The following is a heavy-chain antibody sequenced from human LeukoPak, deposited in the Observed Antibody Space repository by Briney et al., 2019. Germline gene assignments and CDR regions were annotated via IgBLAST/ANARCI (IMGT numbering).Heavy chain of an antibody. Sequence: GGSLRLSCAASGFTFSSYGIHWVRQAPGNGLEWVAVISYDGSNKYYADSVKGRFTISRDNSKNTLYLQMNSLRAEDTAVYYCAKVLAVAGTLDSFDIWGQGTMVTVSS. J-gene: IGHJ3*02. D-gene: IGHD6-19*01. CDR1: GFTFSSYG. V-gene: IGHV3-30*18. CDR2: ISYDGSNK. CDR3: AKVLAVAGTLDSFDI.